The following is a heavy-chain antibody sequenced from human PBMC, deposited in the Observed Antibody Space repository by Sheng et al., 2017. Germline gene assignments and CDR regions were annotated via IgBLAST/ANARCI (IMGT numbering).Heavy chain of an antibody. CDR3: ARVYSSSDPXYYYYYMDV. J-gene: IGHJ6*03. D-gene: IGHD6-6*01. Sequence: QVHLVQSGAQVKKPGASVKVSCKASGYTFTSYHISWVRQAPGQGLEWMGWISAYNANTNYAQKFQGRVTMTTDISTSTAYMELRSLRSDDTALYYCARVYSSSDPXYYYYYMDVWGQGTTVTVSS. CDR1: GYTFTSYH. CDR2: ISAYNANT. V-gene: IGHV1-18*01.